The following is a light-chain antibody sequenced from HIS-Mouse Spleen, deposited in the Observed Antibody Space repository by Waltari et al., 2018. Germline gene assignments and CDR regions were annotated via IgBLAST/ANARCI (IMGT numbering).Light chain of an antibody. J-gene: IGLJ3*02. CDR3: QSADSSGTGWV. Sequence: SYELTQPPSVSVSPGQPARITCSGDALPKQYAYWYQQKPGQAPVLVRYKDSERPSGIPERFSGSSSGTTVTLTISGVQAEDEADYYCQSADSSGTGWVFGGGTKLTVL. CDR2: KDS. CDR1: ALPKQY. V-gene: IGLV3-25*03.